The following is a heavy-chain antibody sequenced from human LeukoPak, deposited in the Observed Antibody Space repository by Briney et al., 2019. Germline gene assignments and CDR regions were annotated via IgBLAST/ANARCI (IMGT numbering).Heavy chain of an antibody. CDR1: GYTFTGYY. CDR3: ARDFGAAAATTTDLFDY. Sequence: ASVNVSCKASGYTFTGYYMHWVRQAPGQGLEWMGWINPNSGGTNYAQKFQGRVTIASDTSISTAYMELSRLRSDDTAVYYCARDFGAAAATTTDLFDYCGQGTLVTVSA. D-gene: IGHD6-13*01. J-gene: IGHJ4*02. V-gene: IGHV1-2*02. CDR2: INPNSGGT.